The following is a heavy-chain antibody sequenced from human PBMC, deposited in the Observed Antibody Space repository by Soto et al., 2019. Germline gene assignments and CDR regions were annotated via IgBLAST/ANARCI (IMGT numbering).Heavy chain of an antibody. V-gene: IGHV3-48*02. Sequence: VQLVESGGGVVQPGKSLRVSCAASGFTLSSYSMHWVRQAPGKGLEWVSYISGSGGTIYYADSVKGRFTISRDNAKNSLSVQMNSLRDEDTAVYFCARETGLRSSGWSYYFDFWGQGTRVTVSS. J-gene: IGHJ4*02. CDR2: ISGSGGTI. CDR1: GFTLSSYS. D-gene: IGHD6-19*01. CDR3: ARETGLRSSGWSYYFDF.